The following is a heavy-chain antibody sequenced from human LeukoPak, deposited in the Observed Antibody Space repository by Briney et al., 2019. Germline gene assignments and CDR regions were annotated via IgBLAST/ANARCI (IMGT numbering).Heavy chain of an antibody. CDR2: IYWDDDK. D-gene: IGHD3-9*01. CDR3: AHRSPILTGYPGAFDI. CDR1: GGSISSYYW. J-gene: IGHJ3*02. V-gene: IGHV2-5*08. Sequence: TLSLTCTVSGGSISSYYWSWIRQPPGKALEWLALIYWDDDKRYSPSLKSRLTITKDTSKNQVVLTMTNMDPVDTATYYCAHRSPILTGYPGAFDIWGQGTMVTVSS.